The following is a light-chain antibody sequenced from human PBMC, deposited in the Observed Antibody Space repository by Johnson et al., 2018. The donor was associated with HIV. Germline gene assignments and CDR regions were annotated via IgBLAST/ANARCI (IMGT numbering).Light chain of an antibody. CDR2: DNN. V-gene: IGLV1-51*01. Sequence: QSVLTQPPSVSAAPGQKVTISCSGSNSDIGNNYVSWYQQLPETVPKLLIYDNNKRHSGIPDRFSGSKSGTSATLGITGLQTGDEADYYCGTWDSSLNAYVFGAATKVAVL. J-gene: IGLJ1*01. CDR1: NSDIGNNY. CDR3: GTWDSSLNAYV.